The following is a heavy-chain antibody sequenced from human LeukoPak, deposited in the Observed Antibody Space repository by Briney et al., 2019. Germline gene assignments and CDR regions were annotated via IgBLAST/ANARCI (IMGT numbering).Heavy chain of an antibody. CDR1: GFTFSSYA. J-gene: IGHJ5*02. Sequence: GWSVRLSCLASGFTFSSYAMSWVRQAPAKGLKWVSAISGNVGRSYYAGHVKGRFTISRDNSKNTLYLQMNSLRAEDTAVYYCAPARLLNWCDPWGQGTLF. D-gene: IGHD3-10*01. CDR2: ISGNVGRS. V-gene: IGHV3-23*01. CDR3: APARLLNWCDP.